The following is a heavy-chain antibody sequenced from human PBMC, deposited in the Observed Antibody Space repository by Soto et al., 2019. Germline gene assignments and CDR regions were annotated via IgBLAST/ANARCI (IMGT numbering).Heavy chain of an antibody. CDR1: GFTFSSYG. V-gene: IGHV3-33*01. CDR3: ARDVQNYYGSGSHYYYYYYMDV. Sequence: QVQLVESGGGVVQPGRSLRLSCAASGFTFSSYGMHWVRQAPGKGLEWVAVIWYDGSNKYYADSVKGRFTISRDNSKNTLYLQMNSLRAEDTAVYYCARDVQNYYGSGSHYYYYYYMDVWGKGTTVTVSS. J-gene: IGHJ6*03. D-gene: IGHD3-10*01. CDR2: IWYDGSNK.